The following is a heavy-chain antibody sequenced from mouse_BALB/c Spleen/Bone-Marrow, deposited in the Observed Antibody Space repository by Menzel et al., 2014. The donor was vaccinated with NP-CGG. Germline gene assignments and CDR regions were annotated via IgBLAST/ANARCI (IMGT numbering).Heavy chain of an antibody. CDR2: IHPSNGRT. CDR1: GYTFTSYW. J-gene: IGHJ4*01. V-gene: IGHV1S81*02. Sequence: VQLVESGTELVKPGASVKLSCKASGYTFTSYWIHWVKQGPGQGLEWIGEIHPSNGRTNYSEKFKTKATLTVDKSSSTAHMQLSSLTSEDSAVYYCARGTARAMMDYWGQGTPVTASS. D-gene: IGHD3-2*01. CDR3: ARGTARAMMDY.